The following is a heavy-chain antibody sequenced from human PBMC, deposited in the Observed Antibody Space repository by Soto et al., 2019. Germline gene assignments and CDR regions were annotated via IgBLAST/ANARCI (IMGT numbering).Heavy chain of an antibody. CDR1: GFTFSSYS. Sequence: PGGSLRLSCAASGFTFSSYSMNWVRQAPGKGLEWVSYISSSSSTIYYADSVKGRFTISRDNAKNSLYLQMNSLRAEDTAVYYCARSYDRYYFDYWGQGTLVTVSS. J-gene: IGHJ4*02. CDR2: ISSSSSTI. D-gene: IGHD3-22*01. CDR3: ARSYDRYYFDY. V-gene: IGHV3-48*01.